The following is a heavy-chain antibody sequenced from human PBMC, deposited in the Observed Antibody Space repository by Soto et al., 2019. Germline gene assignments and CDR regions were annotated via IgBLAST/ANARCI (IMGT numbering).Heavy chain of an antibody. CDR3: AKRLLRGTTLSVLDY. J-gene: IGHJ4*02. D-gene: IGHD4-17*01. Sequence: PGGSLRLSCAASGFTFSSFGMHGVRQAPGKGLEWVALLSYDGSKEYYAASVKGRFSVSRDNSKTTLYLQMNSLRVEDTAVYFCAKRLLRGTTLSVLDYWGRGTLVTVSS. V-gene: IGHV3-30*18. CDR1: GFTFSSFG. CDR2: LSYDGSKE.